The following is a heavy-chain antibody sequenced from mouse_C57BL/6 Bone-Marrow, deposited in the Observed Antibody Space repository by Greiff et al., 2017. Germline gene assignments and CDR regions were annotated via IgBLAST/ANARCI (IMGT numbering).Heavy chain of an antibody. CDR3: ASRQLRPFAY. V-gene: IGHV1-64*01. Sequence: QVQLKQPGAELVKPGASVKLSCKASGYTFTSYWMHWVKQRPGQGLEWIGMIHPNSGSTNYNEKFKSKATLTVDKSSSTAYMQLSSLTSEDSAVYYCASRQLRPFAYWGQGTLVTVSA. J-gene: IGHJ3*01. CDR1: GYTFTSYW. D-gene: IGHD3-2*02. CDR2: IHPNSGST.